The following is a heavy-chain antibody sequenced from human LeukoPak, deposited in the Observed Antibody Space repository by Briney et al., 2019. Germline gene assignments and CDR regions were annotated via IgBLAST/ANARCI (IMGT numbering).Heavy chain of an antibody. CDR1: GYTFTSYA. D-gene: IGHD2-8*01. Sequence: ASVKVSCKASGYTFTSYAMHWVRQAPGQRLEWMGWINAGNGNTKYSQKFQGRVTITRDTSASTAHMELSSLRSEDTAVYYCARGDGMVYANNWFDPWGQGTLVTVSS. CDR3: ARGDGMVYANNWFDP. V-gene: IGHV1-3*01. J-gene: IGHJ5*02. CDR2: INAGNGNT.